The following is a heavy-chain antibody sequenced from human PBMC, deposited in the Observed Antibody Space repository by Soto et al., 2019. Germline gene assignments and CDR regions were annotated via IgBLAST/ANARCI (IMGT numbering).Heavy chain of an antibody. D-gene: IGHD4-17*01. CDR2: ISSSGSTI. Sequence: QVQLVESGGGVVQPGRSLRLSCAASGFIFSDYYMTWIRQAPGKGPEWVSHISSSGSTIYYADSVKGRFTISRDNAKNSLYLQMNSLRAEDTALYYCARETTACFDYWGQGTLVTVSS. V-gene: IGHV3-11*01. CDR3: ARETTACFDY. J-gene: IGHJ4*02. CDR1: GFIFSDYY.